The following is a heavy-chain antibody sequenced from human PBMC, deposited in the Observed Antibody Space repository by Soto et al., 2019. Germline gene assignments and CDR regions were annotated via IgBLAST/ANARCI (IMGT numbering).Heavy chain of an antibody. CDR3: ARAEQWLISYYYYGMDV. Sequence: PGESLKISCKGSGYSFTSYWISWVRQMPGKGLEWMGRIDPSDSYTNYSPSFQGHVTISADKSISTAYLQWSSLKASDTAMYYCARAEQWLISYYYYGMDVWGQGTTVTVS. CDR2: IDPSDSYT. J-gene: IGHJ6*02. V-gene: IGHV5-10-1*01. CDR1: GYSFTSYW. D-gene: IGHD6-19*01.